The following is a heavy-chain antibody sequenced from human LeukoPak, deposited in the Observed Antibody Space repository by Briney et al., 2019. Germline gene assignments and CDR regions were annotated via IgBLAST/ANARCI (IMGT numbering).Heavy chain of an antibody. CDR1: GYTFTGYY. V-gene: IGHV1-2*02. CDR2: INPNSGGT. CDR3: ARVQPPANFGVVLPFDY. D-gene: IGHD3-3*01. Sequence: VASVKVSCKASGYTFTGYYMHWVRQAPGQGLEWMGWINPNSGGTNYAQKFQGRVTMTRDTSISTAYMELSRLRSDDTAVYYCARVQPPANFGVVLPFDYWGQGTLVTVSS. J-gene: IGHJ4*02.